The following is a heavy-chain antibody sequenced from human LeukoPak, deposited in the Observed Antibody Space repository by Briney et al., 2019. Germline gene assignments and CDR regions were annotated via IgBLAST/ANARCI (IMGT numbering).Heavy chain of an antibody. D-gene: IGHD3-22*01. CDR1: GGSFSGYY. J-gene: IGHJ4*02. Sequence: SETLSLTCAVYGGSFSGYYWSWIRQPPGKGLEWIGEINHSGSTNYNPSLKSRVTISVDTSKNQFSLKLSSVTAADTAVYYCARPSSSGYYPFDYWGQGTLVTVSS. CDR3: ARPSSSGYYPFDY. V-gene: IGHV4-34*01. CDR2: INHSGST.